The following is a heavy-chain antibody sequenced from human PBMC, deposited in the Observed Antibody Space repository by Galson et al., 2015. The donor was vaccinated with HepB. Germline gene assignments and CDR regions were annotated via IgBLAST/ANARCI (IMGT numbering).Heavy chain of an antibody. Sequence: SLRLSCAASGFTFNRYAMHWVRQAPGKGLEWVAVIWYDGSNKYYADSVKGRFTISRDNSKNTLYLQMNSLRAEDTAVYYCARDREYYYDSSGYYHTFDYWGQGTLVTVSS. V-gene: IGHV3-33*08. CDR1: GFTFNRYA. J-gene: IGHJ4*02. CDR2: IWYDGSNK. D-gene: IGHD3-22*01. CDR3: ARDREYYYDSSGYYHTFDY.